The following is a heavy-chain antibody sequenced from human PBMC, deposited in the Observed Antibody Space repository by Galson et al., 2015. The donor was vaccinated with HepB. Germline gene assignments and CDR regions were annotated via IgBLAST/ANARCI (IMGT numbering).Heavy chain of an antibody. CDR3: ARMGAVGLGWFDP. D-gene: IGHD1-26*01. CDR2: IYYSGST. CDR1: GGSISSYY. Sequence: QVQLQESGPGLVQPSETLSLPCTVSGGSISSYYWRWIRQPPGKGLEWIGYIYYSGSTNYNPSLKSRVTISVDTSKNQFSLKLSSVTAADTAVYYCARMGAVGLGWFDPWGQGTLVTVSS. V-gene: IGHV4-59*01. J-gene: IGHJ5*02.